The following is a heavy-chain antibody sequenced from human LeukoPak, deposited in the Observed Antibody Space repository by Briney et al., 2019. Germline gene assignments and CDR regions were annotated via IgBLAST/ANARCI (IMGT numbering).Heavy chain of an antibody. J-gene: IGHJ4*02. D-gene: IGHD6-19*01. V-gene: IGHV5-10-1*01. Sequence: GESLKISCKGSGYSFTSYWISWVRQMKGSGLEWMGRIDPSDSYTNYSPSFQGHVTISADKSISTAYLQWSSLKASDTAMYYCARRTGSGADHWGQGTLVTVSS. CDR3: ARRTGSGADH. CDR1: GYSFTSYW. CDR2: IDPSDSYT.